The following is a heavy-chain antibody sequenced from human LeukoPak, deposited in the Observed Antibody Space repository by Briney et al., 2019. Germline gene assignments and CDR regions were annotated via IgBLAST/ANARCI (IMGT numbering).Heavy chain of an antibody. CDR3: ARDNYKGEPGDILTWNWFDP. D-gene: IGHD3-9*01. V-gene: IGHV3-30-3*01. J-gene: IGHJ5*02. CDR1: GFTFKTYT. Sequence: GGSLRLSCAASGFTFKTYTMHWVRQAPGKGPEWVAVMSNDGSDRYYADSVKSRFTISRDNSKNTLYLQMNSLRAEDSAVYYCARDNYKGEPGDILTWNWFDPWGQGTLVTVSS. CDR2: MSNDGSDR.